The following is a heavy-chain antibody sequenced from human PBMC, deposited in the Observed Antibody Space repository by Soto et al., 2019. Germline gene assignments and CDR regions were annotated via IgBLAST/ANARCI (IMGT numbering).Heavy chain of an antibody. V-gene: IGHV3-48*02. D-gene: IGHD2-21*02. Sequence: GGSLRLSCAASGFNFGAFDMHWVRQGPGKGLEWLAYISTAGGTIYYADSVKGRFTVSRDNAKNSIYLHMTSLRDDDTAVYSCARPAKTAAYYYYPFDVWGRGTTVTVSS. CDR1: GFNFGAFD. CDR3: ARPAKTAAYYYYPFDV. CDR2: ISTAGGTI. J-gene: IGHJ6*02.